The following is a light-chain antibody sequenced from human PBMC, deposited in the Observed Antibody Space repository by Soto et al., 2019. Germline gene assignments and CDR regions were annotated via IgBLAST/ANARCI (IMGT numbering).Light chain of an antibody. CDR1: QTINNL. CDR2: KAS. V-gene: IGKV1-5*03. Sequence: DIQMTQSPSTLSASVGDRVTITCRASQTINNLLAWYQQRPGKAPKLLIYKASRLQGGVPSSFSGSGSGTEFTLTISSLQPDDSAAYYCQQYNSWPYTFGQGTKLEI. CDR3: QQYNSWPYT. J-gene: IGKJ2*01.